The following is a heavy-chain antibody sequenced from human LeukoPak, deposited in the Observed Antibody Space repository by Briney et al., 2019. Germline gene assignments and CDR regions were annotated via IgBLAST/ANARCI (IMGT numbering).Heavy chain of an antibody. V-gene: IGHV1-18*01. J-gene: IGHJ4*02. CDR2: ISAYNGNT. Sequence: ASVKVSCRASGYTFTSYGISWVRQAPGQGLEWMGWISAYNGNTNYAQKLQGRVTMTTDTSTSTAYMELRSLRSDDTAVYYCARDPGPIYDSSGYYYFDYWGQGTLVTVSS. D-gene: IGHD3-22*01. CDR3: ARDPGPIYDSSGYYYFDY. CDR1: GYTFTSYG.